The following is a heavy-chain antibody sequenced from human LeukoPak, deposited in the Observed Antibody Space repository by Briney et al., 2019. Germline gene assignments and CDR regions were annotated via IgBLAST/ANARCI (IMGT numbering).Heavy chain of an antibody. CDR2: ITSGGST. Sequence: GALRLSCAASGFTFSSYEMNWVRQAPGKGLEWLSSITSGGSTYYADSVKGRFTISRDNSKNTLYLQMNSLRAEDTAVYYCAKVGVPSSSGWYRYYFDYWGQGTLVTVSS. J-gene: IGHJ4*02. V-gene: IGHV3-23*01. CDR3: AKVGVPSSSGWYRYYFDY. CDR1: GFTFSSYE. D-gene: IGHD6-19*01.